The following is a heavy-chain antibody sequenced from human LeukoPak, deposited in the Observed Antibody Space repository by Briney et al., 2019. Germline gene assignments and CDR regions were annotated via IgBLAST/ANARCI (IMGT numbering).Heavy chain of an antibody. CDR3: SQSGHSCSCASY. J-gene: IGHJ4*02. CDR1: GFTFSSYS. Sequence: PGGSLRLSCAASGFTFSSYSMNWVRQAPGKGLEWVSSISSSSSYIYYADSVKGRFTISRDNSENTLYLQMNSLRADDTAVYYCSQSGHSCSCASYWGQGALVTVSS. D-gene: IGHD6-13*01. V-gene: IGHV3-21*01. CDR2: ISSSSSYI.